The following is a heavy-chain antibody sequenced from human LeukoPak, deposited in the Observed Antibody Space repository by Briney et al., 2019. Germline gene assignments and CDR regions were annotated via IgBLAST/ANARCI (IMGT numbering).Heavy chain of an antibody. CDR1: AFTFSTYP. D-gene: IGHD5-24*01. CDR2: ITGSGGST. J-gene: IGHJ4*02. Sequence: GGSLRLSCAASAFTFSTYPMSWVRQAPGKGLEWVSSITGSGGSTYHADSVKGRFTISRDNSKNTLYLQMNSLRAEDTDVYYCAKDDGYNFFVYWGEGSLVTVSS. V-gene: IGHV3-23*01. CDR3: AKDDGYNFFVY.